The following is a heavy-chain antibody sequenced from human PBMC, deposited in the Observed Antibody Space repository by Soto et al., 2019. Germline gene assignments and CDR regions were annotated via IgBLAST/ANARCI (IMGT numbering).Heavy chain of an antibody. Sequence: ASVKVSCKAIGYSFTRHYMHWVRQAPGQGLEWMGTIFPGGVNIAYSQKFEGRVTMTRDTTTSTAYMELNSLRSEDTAVYYCARDIVFDYWGQGTLVTVSS. CDR1: GYSFTRHY. CDR2: IFPGGVNI. J-gene: IGHJ4*02. D-gene: IGHD1-26*01. CDR3: ARDIVFDY. V-gene: IGHV1-46*01.